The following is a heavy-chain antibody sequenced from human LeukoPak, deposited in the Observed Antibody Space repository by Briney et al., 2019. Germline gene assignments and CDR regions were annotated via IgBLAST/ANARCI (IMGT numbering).Heavy chain of an antibody. V-gene: IGHV1-2*02. J-gene: IGHJ5*02. CDR1: GYTFTGYY. CDR2: INPNSGGT. CDR3: ARDVSYYYDSRTRFDP. Sequence: GASVKVSCKASGYTFTGYYMHWVRQAPGQGLEWMGWINPNSGGTNYAQKFQGRVTMTRDTSISTAYMELSRLRSDDTAVYYCARDVSYYYDSRTRFDPWGQGTLVTVSS. D-gene: IGHD3-22*01.